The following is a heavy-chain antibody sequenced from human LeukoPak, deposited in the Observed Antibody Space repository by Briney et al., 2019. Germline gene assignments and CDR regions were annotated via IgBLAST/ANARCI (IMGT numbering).Heavy chain of an antibody. D-gene: IGHD6-19*01. CDR3: ARCLAPPYEDSSGSRDQFDY. Sequence: PSETLSLTCAVYGGSFSGYYWGWIRQPPGKGLEWIGEINHSGSTNYNPSLKSRVTISVDTSKNQFSLKLSSVTAADTAVYYCARCLAPPYEDSSGSRDQFDYWGQGTLVTVSS. V-gene: IGHV4-34*01. J-gene: IGHJ4*02. CDR2: INHSGST. CDR1: GGSFSGYY.